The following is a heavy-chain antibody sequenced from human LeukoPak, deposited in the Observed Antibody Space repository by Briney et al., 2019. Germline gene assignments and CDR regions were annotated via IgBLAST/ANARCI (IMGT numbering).Heavy chain of an antibody. CDR3: ARDLGGSYPHPFDY. J-gene: IGHJ4*02. V-gene: IGHV4-34*09. CDR2: IYYSGST. CDR1: GGSFSGYY. Sequence: PSETLSLTCAVYGGSFSGYYWSWIRQPPGKGLEWIGYIYYSGSTYYNPSLKSRVTISVDTSKNQFSLRLSSVTAADTAVYYCARDLGGSYPHPFDYWGQGTLVTVSS. D-gene: IGHD1-26*01.